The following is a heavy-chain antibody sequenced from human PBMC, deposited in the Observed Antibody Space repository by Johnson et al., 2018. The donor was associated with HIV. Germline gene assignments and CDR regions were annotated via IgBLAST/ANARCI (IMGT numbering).Heavy chain of an antibody. J-gene: IGHJ3*02. CDR3: AKDTYSHRLTVTESGFDI. D-gene: IGHD4-11*01. V-gene: IGHV3-9*01. Sequence: VHLVESGGGVVQPGRSLRLSCAASGFTFSDYYMSWIRQAPGKGLEWVSGISWNSGSIAYADSVKGRFTISRDNAKNSLYVQMNSLRAEDTAVYYCAKDTYSHRLTVTESGFDIWGQGTMVTVSS. CDR1: GFTFSDYY. CDR2: ISWNSGSI.